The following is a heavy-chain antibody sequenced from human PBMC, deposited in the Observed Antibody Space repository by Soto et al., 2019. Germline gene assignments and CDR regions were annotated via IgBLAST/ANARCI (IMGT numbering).Heavy chain of an antibody. CDR3: ARGVDRGVDV. CDR1: GYNFNTYD. CDR2: MSPGNGGT. J-gene: IGHJ6*02. Sequence: QVQLVQSGAEVEKPGASVKVSCKASGYNFNTYDINWVRQATGQGLEWLGWMSPGNGGTGYAPNFQGRAARTTDTYTSTAYMELSSLRSEDTAIYYCARGVDRGVDVWGQGTTVIVSS. D-gene: IGHD3-3*01. V-gene: IGHV1-8*01.